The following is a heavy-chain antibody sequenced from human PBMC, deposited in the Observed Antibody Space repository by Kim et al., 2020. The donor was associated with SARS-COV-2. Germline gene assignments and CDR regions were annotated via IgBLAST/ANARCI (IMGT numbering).Heavy chain of an antibody. J-gene: IGHJ4*02. CDR1: GFTFSSYG. Sequence: GGSLRLSCAASGFTFSSYGMHWVRQAPGKGLEWVAVISYDGSNKYYADSVKGRFTISRDNSKNTLYLQMNSLRAEDTAVYYCAKASGCSGGSCYSGGVDYWGQGTLVTVSS. CDR3: AKASGCSGGSCYSGGVDY. V-gene: IGHV3-30*18. CDR2: ISYDGSNK. D-gene: IGHD2-15*01.